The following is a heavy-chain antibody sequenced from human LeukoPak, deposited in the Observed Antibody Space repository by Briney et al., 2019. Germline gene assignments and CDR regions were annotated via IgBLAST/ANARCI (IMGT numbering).Heavy chain of an antibody. Sequence: ASVKVSCKASGYTFTGYYMHWVRQAPGQGLEWMGWINPNSGDTNYAQKFQGRVTMTRDTPISTAYMELSRLRSDDTAVYYCARDRWGSGYDPSYFDYWGQGTLVTVSS. CDR1: GYTFTGYY. V-gene: IGHV1-2*02. J-gene: IGHJ4*02. CDR2: INPNSGDT. D-gene: IGHD5-12*01. CDR3: ARDRWGSGYDPSYFDY.